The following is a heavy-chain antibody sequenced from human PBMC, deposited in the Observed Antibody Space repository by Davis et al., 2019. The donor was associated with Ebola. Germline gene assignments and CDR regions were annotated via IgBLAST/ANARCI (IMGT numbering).Heavy chain of an antibody. CDR2: INPNSGGT. V-gene: IGHV1-2*06. D-gene: IGHD2-15*01. Sequence: ASVKVSCKASGYTFTGYYMHWVRQAPGQGLEWMGRINPNSGGTNYAQKFQGRVTMTRDTSISTAYMELSRLRSDDTAVYYCARQLGYCSGGSCLPHYYYYGMDVWGKGTTVTVSS. CDR1: GYTFTGYY. CDR3: ARQLGYCSGGSCLPHYYYYGMDV. J-gene: IGHJ6*04.